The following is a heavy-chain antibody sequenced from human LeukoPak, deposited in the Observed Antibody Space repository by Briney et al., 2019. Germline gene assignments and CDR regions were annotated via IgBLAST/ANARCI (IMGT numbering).Heavy chain of an antibody. Sequence: ASVKVSCKASGGTFSSYAISWVRQAPGQGLEWMGGIIPIFGTANYAQRFQGRVTITADESTSTAYMELSSLRSEDTAVYYCARDPPRYYGSEHWFDPWGQGTLVTVSS. V-gene: IGHV1-69*13. CDR1: GGTFSSYA. CDR2: IIPIFGTA. D-gene: IGHD3-10*01. J-gene: IGHJ5*02. CDR3: ARDPPRYYGSEHWFDP.